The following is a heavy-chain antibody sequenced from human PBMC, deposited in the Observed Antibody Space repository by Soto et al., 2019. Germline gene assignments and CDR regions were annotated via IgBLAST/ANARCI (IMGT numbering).Heavy chain of an antibody. CDR1: GFTFDDYA. D-gene: IGHD4-4*01. J-gene: IGHJ6*02. Sequence: PGGSLRLSCAASGFTFDDYAMHWVRQAPGKGLEWVSGISWNSGSIGYADSVKGRFTISRDNAKNSLYLQMNSLRAEDTALYYCAKAATVTLDYYYYGMDVWGQGTTVTVSS. V-gene: IGHV3-9*01. CDR2: ISWNSGSI. CDR3: AKAATVTLDYYYYGMDV.